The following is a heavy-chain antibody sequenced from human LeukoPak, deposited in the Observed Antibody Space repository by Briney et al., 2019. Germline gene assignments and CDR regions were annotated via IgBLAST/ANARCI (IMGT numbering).Heavy chain of an antibody. CDR1: GYSFATYW. Sequence: GESLKISCKGSGYSFATYWIGWVHQLPGKGLELMGIIYPGDSDTRYSPSFQGQVTISADKSINTAYLQWSSLKASDTAMYYCARQAAAATSAIDYWGQGTLVTVSS. CDR3: ARQAAAATSAIDY. J-gene: IGHJ4*02. CDR2: IYPGDSDT. D-gene: IGHD2-2*01. V-gene: IGHV5-51*07.